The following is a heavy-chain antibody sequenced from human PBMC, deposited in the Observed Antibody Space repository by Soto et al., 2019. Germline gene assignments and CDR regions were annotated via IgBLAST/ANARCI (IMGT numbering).Heavy chain of an antibody. J-gene: IGHJ5*02. Sequence: PSETLSLTCAVYGGSFSGYYWSWIRQPPGKGLEWIGEINHSGSTNYNPSLKSRVTISVDTSKNQFSLKLSSVTAADTAVYYCARVGPIVVVVAATYRFDPWGQGTLVTVS. D-gene: IGHD2-15*01. CDR3: ARVGPIVVVVAATYRFDP. CDR2: INHSGST. V-gene: IGHV4-34*01. CDR1: GGSFSGYY.